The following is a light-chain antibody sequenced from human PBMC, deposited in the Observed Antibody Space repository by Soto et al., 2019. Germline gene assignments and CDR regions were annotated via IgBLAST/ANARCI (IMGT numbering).Light chain of an antibody. CDR1: QSIGSS. V-gene: IGKV1-5*01. Sequence: PSTLSASVCDRVTITCRASQSIGSSMAWYKQKPGKAPNLLISDASSLERGVPSRFGGSGSGTDFTLTIRSLKPDDFETYYCQQYNGYSRAFGQGTKVDI. CDR3: QQYNGYSRA. CDR2: DAS. J-gene: IGKJ1*01.